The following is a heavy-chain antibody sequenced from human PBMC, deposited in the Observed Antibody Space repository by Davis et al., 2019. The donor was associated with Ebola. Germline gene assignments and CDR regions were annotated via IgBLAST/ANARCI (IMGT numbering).Heavy chain of an antibody. D-gene: IGHD4-23*01. V-gene: IGHV4-38-2*02. Sequence: PSETLSLTCTVSGYSISSGYYWGWIRQPPGKGLEWIANIFHSGITNYNPSLKSRVTISVDTSENQFSLKLTSVTAADTAVYYCARRGNSPDHWGQGTLVTVSS. CDR3: ARRGNSPDH. CDR1: GYSISSGYY. J-gene: IGHJ4*02. CDR2: IFHSGIT.